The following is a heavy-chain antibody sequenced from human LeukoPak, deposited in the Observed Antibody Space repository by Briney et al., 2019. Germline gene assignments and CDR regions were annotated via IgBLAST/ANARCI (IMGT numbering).Heavy chain of an antibody. D-gene: IGHD5-24*01. J-gene: IGHJ4*02. CDR2: ISYGGSTK. CDR3: ARTYDGCAAFDY. Sequence: GGSLRLSCAASGFTFNSYAMHWVRQAPGKGLEWVAVISYGGSTKYYADSVKGRFTISRDNAKNTLYLQMNSLRAEDTAVYYCARTYDGCAAFDYWGRGTLVTVSS. V-gene: IGHV3-30-3*01. CDR1: GFTFNSYA.